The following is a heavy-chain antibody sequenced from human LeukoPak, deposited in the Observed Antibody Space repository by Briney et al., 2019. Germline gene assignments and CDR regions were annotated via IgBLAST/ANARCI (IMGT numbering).Heavy chain of an antibody. D-gene: IGHD3-10*01. CDR3: ARVQPGYYGSGSYDY. J-gene: IGHJ4*02. V-gene: IGHV3-7*01. CDR1: GFTFSSYW. Sequence: PGGSLRLSCAASGFTFSSYWMSWVRQAPGKGLEWVANIKQDGSEKYYVDSVKGRFTISRDNDKNSLYLQMNSLRAEDTAVYYCARVQPGYYGSGSYDYWGQGTLVTVSS. CDR2: IKQDGSEK.